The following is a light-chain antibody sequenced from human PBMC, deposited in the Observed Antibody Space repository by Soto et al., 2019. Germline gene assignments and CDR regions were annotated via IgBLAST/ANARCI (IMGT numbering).Light chain of an antibody. CDR3: QQYGSSPA. J-gene: IGKJ4*02. CDR1: QSVSSSY. Sequence: ETVLTQSPGTLSLSPGERATLSCRASQSVSSSYLAWYQQTPGQAPRLLIYGASSRATGIPDRFSGSGSGTDFALTISRLGPEDFAVYYCQQYGSSPAFGGGTKVEIK. CDR2: GAS. V-gene: IGKV3-20*01.